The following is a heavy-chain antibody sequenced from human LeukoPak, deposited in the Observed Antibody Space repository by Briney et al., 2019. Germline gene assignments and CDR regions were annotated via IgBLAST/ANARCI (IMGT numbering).Heavy chain of an antibody. V-gene: IGHV3-7*03. CDR1: GFTFSSYW. Sequence: GGSLRLSCAASGFTFSSYWMSWVRQAPGKGLEWVANIKQDGSEKYYVDSVKGRFTISRDSSKNTLYLQMSSLRAEDTAVYYCARDDNWNDGRGLDDWGQGTLVTVSS. J-gene: IGHJ4*02. D-gene: IGHD1-1*01. CDR3: ARDDNWNDGRGLDD. CDR2: IKQDGSEK.